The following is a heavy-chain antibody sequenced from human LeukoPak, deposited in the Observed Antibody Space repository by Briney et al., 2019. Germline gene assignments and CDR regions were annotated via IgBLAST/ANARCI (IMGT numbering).Heavy chain of an antibody. CDR3: AKDRLGFLGYFQH. CDR1: GFTFSSYA. CDR2: ITGSGGST. J-gene: IGHJ1*01. Sequence: SGGSLTLSCAASGFTFSSYAMNWVRQAPGRGLEWVSVITGSGGSTYHADSVKGRFTISRDNSKNTLYLQMNSLRAEDTAVYYCAKDRLGFLGYFQHWGQGTLVTVSS. D-gene: IGHD4-11*01. V-gene: IGHV3-23*01.